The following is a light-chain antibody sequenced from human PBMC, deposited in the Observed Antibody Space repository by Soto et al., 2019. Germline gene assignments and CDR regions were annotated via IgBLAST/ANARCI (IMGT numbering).Light chain of an antibody. CDR3: SSYTSSSTLVV. CDR1: SSDVGGYNY. J-gene: IGLJ1*01. CDR2: DVS. V-gene: IGLV2-14*01. Sequence: QSVLTQPASVSGSPGQSITISCTGTSSDVGGYNYVSWYQQHPGKAPKLMIYDVSNRPSGVSNRFSGSKSGNTASLTSSGLQAEDEADYYCSSYTSSSTLVVFGTGTKLTVL.